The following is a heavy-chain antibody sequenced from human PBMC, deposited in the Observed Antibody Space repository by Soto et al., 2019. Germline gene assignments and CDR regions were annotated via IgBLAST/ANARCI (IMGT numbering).Heavy chain of an antibody. D-gene: IGHD6-25*01. V-gene: IGHV4-59*01. CDR2: IYYSVST. Sequence: PSETLSLTCTVSAASISSYYSSWIRHPPGKGLEWIGYIYYSVSTNYNPSLKSRVHVSGDTSKNQFSLKLSSVTAADTAVYYCATLGRAAANDYWGQGTLVTVSS. CDR1: AASISSYY. CDR3: ATLGRAAANDY. J-gene: IGHJ4*02.